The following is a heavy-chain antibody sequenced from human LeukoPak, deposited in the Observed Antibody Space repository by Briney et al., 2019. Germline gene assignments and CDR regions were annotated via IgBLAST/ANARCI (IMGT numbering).Heavy chain of an antibody. V-gene: IGHV4-4*02. D-gene: IGHD6-19*01. J-gene: IGHJ5*02. CDR2: IYHSGST. Sequence: SGTLSLTCAVSGGSISGSNWWSWVRQSPGKGLEWIGEIYHSGSTNYNPSLKSRVTISIDTSNQFSLRLTSMTAADTAVYYCVRDPKSAVAADWFDPWGQGTLVTVSS. CDR1: GGSISGSNW. CDR3: VRDPKSAVAADWFDP.